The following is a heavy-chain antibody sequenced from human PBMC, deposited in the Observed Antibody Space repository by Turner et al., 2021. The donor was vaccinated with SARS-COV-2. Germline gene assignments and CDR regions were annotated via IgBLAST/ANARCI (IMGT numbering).Heavy chain of an antibody. CDR3: AKDHVTVAAYFDY. Sequence: QVQLVESGGGGVQPGRYLRLSWVASGFTFSTSGMHWVRQAPGKGLEWVAVISYHGSNKYYADSVKGRFTISRDNSKNTLYLQMNSLRAEDTAVYYCAKDHVTVAAYFDYWGQGTLVTVSS. J-gene: IGHJ4*02. V-gene: IGHV3-30*18. CDR2: ISYHGSNK. CDR1: GFTFSTSG. D-gene: IGHD6-19*01.